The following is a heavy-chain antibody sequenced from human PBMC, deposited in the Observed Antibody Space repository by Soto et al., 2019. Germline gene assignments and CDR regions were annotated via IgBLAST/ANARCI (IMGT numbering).Heavy chain of an antibody. CDR1: GGSISSYY. D-gene: IGHD3-3*01. CDR3: ARIRFPRGAPDY. J-gene: IGHJ4*02. V-gene: IGHV4-59*01. Sequence: SETLSLTCTVSGGSISSYYWSWIRQPPGKGLERIGYIYYSGSTNYNPSLKSRVTISVDTSKNQFSLKLSSVTAADTAVYYCARIRFPRGAPDYWGQGTLVTVSS. CDR2: IYYSGST.